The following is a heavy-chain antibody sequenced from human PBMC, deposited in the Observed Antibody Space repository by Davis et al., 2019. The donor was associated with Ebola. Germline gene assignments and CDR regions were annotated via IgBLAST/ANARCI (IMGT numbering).Heavy chain of an antibody. CDR2: ISSSGSTI. D-gene: IGHD6-13*01. CDR3: ARGSGYIEDSSFDS. J-gene: IGHJ4*02. V-gene: IGHV3-48*03. Sequence: GESLKISCAASGFTFSSYEMNWVRQAPGKGLEWISYISSSGSTIYYADSVKGRSTISRDNAKNSLDLQMNSLRAEDTAAYYCARGSGYIEDSSFDSWGQGILVTVSS. CDR1: GFTFSSYE.